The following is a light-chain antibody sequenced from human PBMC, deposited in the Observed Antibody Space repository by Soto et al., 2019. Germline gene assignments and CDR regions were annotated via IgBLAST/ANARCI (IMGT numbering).Light chain of an antibody. J-gene: IGKJ1*01. Sequence: DIQMTQSPSTLSASVGDRVTITCRASQSISSWLAWYQQKPGKAPKLLIYDACSLQSGVPSRFSGSGSGTEFTLTISSLQPDDFATYYCQQYNSYSSTWTFGQGTKVEIK. CDR2: DAC. CDR1: QSISSW. CDR3: QQYNSYSSTWT. V-gene: IGKV1-5*01.